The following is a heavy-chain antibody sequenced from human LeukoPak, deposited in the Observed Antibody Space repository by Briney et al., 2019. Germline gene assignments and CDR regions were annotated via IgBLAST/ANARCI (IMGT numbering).Heavy chain of an antibody. J-gene: IGHJ5*02. CDR3: ARSADYYGSGSLGSWFDP. V-gene: IGHV4-59*01. D-gene: IGHD3-10*01. Sequence: SETLSLTCTVSGGSISSYYWSWIRQPPGKGLEWIGYIYYSGSTNYNPSLKSRVTISVDTSKNQFSLKPSSVTAADTAVYYCARSADYYGSGSLGSWFDPWGQGTLVTVSS. CDR2: IYYSGST. CDR1: GGSISSYY.